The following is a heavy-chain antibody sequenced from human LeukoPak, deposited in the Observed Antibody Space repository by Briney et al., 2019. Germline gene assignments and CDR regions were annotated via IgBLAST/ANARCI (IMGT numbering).Heavy chain of an antibody. CDR2: IIPIFGAA. J-gene: IGHJ3*02. CDR1: GGTFSSYV. Sequence: SVKVSCKASGGTFSSYVISWVRQAPGQGLEWMGGIIPIFGAANYAQKFQGRVTITADVSTKTAYMELSSLRSEDTAVYYCARDYYDTKGYPRGAFDIWGQGTMVTVSS. D-gene: IGHD3-22*01. V-gene: IGHV1-69*01. CDR3: ARDYYDTKGYPRGAFDI.